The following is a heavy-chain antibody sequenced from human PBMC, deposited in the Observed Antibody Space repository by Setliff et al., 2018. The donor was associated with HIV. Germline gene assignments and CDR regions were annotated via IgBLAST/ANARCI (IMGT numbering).Heavy chain of an antibody. J-gene: IGHJ3*02. D-gene: IGHD3-22*01. CDR2: ININTGNP. Sequence: ASVKVSCKASGGTFSSYAISWVRQAPGQGLEWMGWININTGNPTYAQGFTGRFVFSLDTSVSTAYLQISSLKAEDTAVYYCARERGGVTMIVVVNDAFDIWGQGTMVTVSS. CDR3: ARERGGVTMIVVVNDAFDI. V-gene: IGHV7-4-1*02. CDR1: GGTFSSYA.